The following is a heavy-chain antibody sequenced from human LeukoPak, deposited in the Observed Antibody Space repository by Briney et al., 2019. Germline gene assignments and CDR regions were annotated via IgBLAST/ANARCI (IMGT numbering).Heavy chain of an antibody. CDR1: GGSISSGSYY. V-gene: IGHV4-39*07. CDR3: ARDDTSDFSWY. J-gene: IGHJ4*02. D-gene: IGHD3-22*01. Sequence: SETLSLTCTVSGGSISSGSYYWGWIRQPPGKGLEWIGSIYYSGSTYYNPSLKSRVTISVDTSKNQFSLNLTSVTAADTAVYYCARDDTSDFSWYWGQGTLVTVSS. CDR2: IYYSGST.